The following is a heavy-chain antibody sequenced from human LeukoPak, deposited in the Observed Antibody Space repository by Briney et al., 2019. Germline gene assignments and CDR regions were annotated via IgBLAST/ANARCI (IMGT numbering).Heavy chain of an antibody. CDR3: AGTVTTFSSLGGFDY. CDR2: INHSGST. V-gene: IGHV4-34*01. Sequence: SETLSLTCAVYGGSFRGYYWSWLRQPPGKGLEWIGEINHSGSTNYNPSLKSRVSISVDTSKNQFSLKLSSVTAADTAVYYCAGTVTTFSSLGGFDYWGQGTLVTVSS. J-gene: IGHJ4*02. CDR1: GGSFRGYY. D-gene: IGHD4-17*01.